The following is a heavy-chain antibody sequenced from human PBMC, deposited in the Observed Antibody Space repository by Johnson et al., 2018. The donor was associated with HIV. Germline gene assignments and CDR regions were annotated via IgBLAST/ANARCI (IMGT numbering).Heavy chain of an antibody. V-gene: IGHV3-66*02. Sequence: EVQLVESGGGLVQPGGSLRLSCTASGFTFSSNWMNWVCQAPGKGLEWVSVIYSGGSTYYADSVKGRFTISRDNSKNTLYLQMNSLRAEDTAVYYCARIGDAFDIWGQGTMVTVSS. J-gene: IGHJ3*02. CDR1: GFTFSSNW. CDR3: ARIGDAFDI. D-gene: IGHD3-16*01. CDR2: IYSGGST.